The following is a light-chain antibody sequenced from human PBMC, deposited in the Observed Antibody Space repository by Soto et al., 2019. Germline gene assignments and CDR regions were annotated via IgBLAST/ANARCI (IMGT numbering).Light chain of an antibody. CDR2: GAS. CDR3: QQYNNWPRT. V-gene: IGKV3D-15*01. J-gene: IGKJ1*01. Sequence: EIVMTQSPATLSVSPGERATLSCRASQSVSSNLAWYQQKPGQAPRLLIYGASNRATGIPARFSGSGSGTEFTLTISSLQSEDLAVYYCQQYNNWPRTFGQGTKVEIK. CDR1: QSVSSN.